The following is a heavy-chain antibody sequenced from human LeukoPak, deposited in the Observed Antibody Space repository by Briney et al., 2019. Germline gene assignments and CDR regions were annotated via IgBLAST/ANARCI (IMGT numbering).Heavy chain of an antibody. D-gene: IGHD3-3*01. J-gene: IGHJ4*02. CDR1: GFTFSSYS. Sequence: PGGSLRLSCAASGFTFSSYSMNWVRQAPGKGLEWVSSISSMSSYIYYADSVKGRFTISRDNGQNSLYLQMNSVRAEDTVVYYCGRSHDFWSGYYFDYWGQGTLVTVSS. CDR3: GRSHDFWSGYYFDY. V-gene: IGHV3-21*01. CDR2: ISSMSSYI.